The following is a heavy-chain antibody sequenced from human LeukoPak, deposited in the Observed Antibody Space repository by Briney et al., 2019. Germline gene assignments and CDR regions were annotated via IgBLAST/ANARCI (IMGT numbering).Heavy chain of an antibody. V-gene: IGHV4-61*08. Sequence: SETLSLTCNVSGVSVNSGGYYWICNRQPPGKGLESIGYMDYSGATNYNPSLNSRVTISLDTSKNQFSLKLSSVTAADTAMYYCAREGACSGGSCYSYGWFDPWGQGTLVIVSS. CDR2: MDYSGAT. J-gene: IGHJ5*02. D-gene: IGHD2-15*01. CDR3: AREGACSGGSCYSYGWFDP. CDR1: GVSVNSGGYY.